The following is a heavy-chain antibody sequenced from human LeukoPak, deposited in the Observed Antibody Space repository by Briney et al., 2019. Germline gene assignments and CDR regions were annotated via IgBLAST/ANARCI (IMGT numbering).Heavy chain of an antibody. CDR3: ARDGCSSTSCYSDYYYGMDV. CDR2: VFTNGST. J-gene: IGHJ6*02. D-gene: IGHD2-2*01. V-gene: IGHV4-59*01. Sequence: SETLSLTCTVSGGSISRYYWTWIRQPPGKGLEWIGYVFTNGSTNYNPSLKSRVTISLDTSKRQFSLRLTSVTAADTAVYYCARDGCSSTSCYSDYYYGMDVWGQGTTVTVSS. CDR1: GGSISRYY.